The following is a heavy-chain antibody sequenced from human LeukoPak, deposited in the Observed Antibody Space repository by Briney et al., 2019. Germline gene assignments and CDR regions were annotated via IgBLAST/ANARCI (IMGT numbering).Heavy chain of an antibody. J-gene: IGHJ4*02. Sequence: GGSLRLSCAASGFTFSSYSMNWVRQAPGKGLEWVSYISSSSSTIYYADSVKGRFTISRDNAKNSLYLQMNSLRDEDTAVYYCARDHVGLWRTHFDYWGQGTLVTVSS. V-gene: IGHV3-48*02. D-gene: IGHD2/OR15-2a*01. CDR2: ISSSSSTI. CDR1: GFTFSSYS. CDR3: ARDHVGLWRTHFDY.